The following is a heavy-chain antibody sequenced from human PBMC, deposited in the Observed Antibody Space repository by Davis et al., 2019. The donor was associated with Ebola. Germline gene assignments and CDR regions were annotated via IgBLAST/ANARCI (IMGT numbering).Heavy chain of an antibody. CDR3: AKAKHAVYYYYGMDV. J-gene: IGHJ6*02. CDR2: ISDDGSNK. CDR1: GFPFSSYG. V-gene: IGHV3-30*18. Sequence: GGSLRLSCAASGFPFSSYGFHWVRQAPGKGLEWVALISDDGSNKYYADSVKGRFTISRDNSKNTVYLQMNSLRVEDTAVYYCAKAKHAVYYYYGMDVWGQGTPVTVPS.